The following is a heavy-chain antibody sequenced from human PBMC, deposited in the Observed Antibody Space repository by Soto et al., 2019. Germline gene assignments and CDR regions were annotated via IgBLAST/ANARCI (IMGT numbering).Heavy chain of an antibody. CDR1: GGSISSSSYY. J-gene: IGHJ5*02. V-gene: IGHV4-39*01. Sequence: SETLSLTCTVSGGSISSSSYYWGRIRQPPGKGLEWIGSIYYSGSTYYNPSLKSRVTISVDASKNQFSLKLSSVTAADTAVYYCARLRVAGALYNWFDPWGQGTLVTVSS. CDR3: ARLRVAGALYNWFDP. CDR2: IYYSGST. D-gene: IGHD6-19*01.